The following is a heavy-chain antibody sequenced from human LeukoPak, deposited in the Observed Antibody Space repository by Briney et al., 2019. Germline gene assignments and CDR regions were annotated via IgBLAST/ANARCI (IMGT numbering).Heavy chain of an antibody. CDR2: IYYSGST. V-gene: IGHV4-39*01. CDR1: GGSISSSSYY. J-gene: IGHJ4*02. CDR3: ARLWSSGGYFDY. Sequence: SETLSLTCTVSGGSISSSSYYWGWIRQPPGGGLEWIGSIYYSGSTYYNPSLKSRVTISVDTSKNQFSLKLSSVTAADTAVYYCARLWSSGGYFDYWGQGTLVTVSS. D-gene: IGHD2-21*01.